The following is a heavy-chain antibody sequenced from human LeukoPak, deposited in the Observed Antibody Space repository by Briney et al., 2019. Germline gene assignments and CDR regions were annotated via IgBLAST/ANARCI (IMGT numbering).Heavy chain of an antibody. J-gene: IGHJ6*03. Sequence: GRSLRLSCAASRFTFRNYAMHWVRQAPGKGLEWLAVISSDGTNKDYADSVKGRFSISRDNSKNTLYLQMNRLRADDTAVYYCARDRAYYGSGSYYSYYYYYMDVWGKGTTVTVSS. D-gene: IGHD3-10*01. V-gene: IGHV3-30*04. CDR3: ARDRAYYGSGSYYSYYYYYMDV. CDR1: RFTFRNYA. CDR2: ISSDGTNK.